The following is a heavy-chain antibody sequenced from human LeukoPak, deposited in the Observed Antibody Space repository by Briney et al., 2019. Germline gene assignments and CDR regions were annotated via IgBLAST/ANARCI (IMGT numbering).Heavy chain of an antibody. D-gene: IGHD3-16*01. Sequence: PGGSLRLSCAASGFTFSSYSMNWVRQAPGKGLEWVSYISSSSSTIYYADSVKGRFTISRDNAKNSLYLQMNSLRAEDTAVYYCAMIPRESGMDVWGHGTTVTVSS. J-gene: IGHJ6*02. V-gene: IGHV3-48*01. CDR3: AMIPRESGMDV. CDR2: ISSSSSTI. CDR1: GFTFSSYS.